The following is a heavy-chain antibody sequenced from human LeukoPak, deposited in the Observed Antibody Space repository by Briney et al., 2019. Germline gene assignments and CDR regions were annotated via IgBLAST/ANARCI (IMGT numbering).Heavy chain of an antibody. D-gene: IGHD1-26*01. Sequence: ASVKVSCKASGYTFTGYYMHWDRQAPGQALERMRWINPNSGGTNYAQKFQGRVTITRDTSISTAYMELIRLRSDDTAVYYCARDMVRGSYPVFGYWGQGTLVTVSS. V-gene: IGHV1-2*02. CDR1: GYTFTGYY. CDR2: INPNSGGT. J-gene: IGHJ4*02. CDR3: ARDMVRGSYPVFGY.